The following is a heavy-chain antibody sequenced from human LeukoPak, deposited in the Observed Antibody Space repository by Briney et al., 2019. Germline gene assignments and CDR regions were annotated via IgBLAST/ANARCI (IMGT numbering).Heavy chain of an antibody. V-gene: IGHV3-48*03. CDR1: GFTFSHYE. Sequence: GGSLRLSCAASGFTFSHYEMNWVRQAPGKGLEFIAYISHSGNIIYYADSVKGRFTISRDNAKNSLYLQMNSLRAEDTAVYFCARVGALSSSWLLYWGQGTLVTVSS. CDR3: ARVGALSSSWLLY. CDR2: ISHSGNII. D-gene: IGHD6-13*01. J-gene: IGHJ4*02.